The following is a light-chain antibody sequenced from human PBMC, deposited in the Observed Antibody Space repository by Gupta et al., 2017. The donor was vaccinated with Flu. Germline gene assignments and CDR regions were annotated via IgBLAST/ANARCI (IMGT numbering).Light chain of an antibody. J-gene: IGLJ3*02. CDR3: SSYTSSATWV. CDR2: EVT. CDR1: SSAISSYNR. Sequence: QSALTPPPSVSGSPGQSVTISCTGTSSAISSYNRVSWFQQPPGTAPKLLIYEVTNRPSGVPDRFSGSKSGNTASLTISGLRAEDEADYFCSSYTSSATWVFGGGTKLTVL. V-gene: IGLV2-18*02.